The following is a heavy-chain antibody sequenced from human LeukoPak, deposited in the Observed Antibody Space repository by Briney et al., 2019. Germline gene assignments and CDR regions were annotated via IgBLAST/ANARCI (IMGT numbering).Heavy chain of an antibody. V-gene: IGHV3-64D*06. CDR3: VRGTGY. CDR1: GFTFSTYV. J-gene: IGHJ4*02. CDR2: ISSNGDNT. Sequence: GGSLGLSCSVSGFTFSTYVMHWVRQAPGKGLEYVSAISSNGDNTYYADSVKGRFTISRDNSKNTLYLQMSSLRADDTAVYYCVRGTGYWGQGTLVTVSS.